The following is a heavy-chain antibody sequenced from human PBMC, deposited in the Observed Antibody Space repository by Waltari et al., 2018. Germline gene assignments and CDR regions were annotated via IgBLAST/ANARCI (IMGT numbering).Heavy chain of an antibody. D-gene: IGHD4-17*01. J-gene: IGHJ4*02. CDR2: IIPIFGTP. Sequence: QVQLVQSGAEVKKPGSSVNISCKTSGVTFNIHAISWVRQAPGQGLEWMGGIIPIFGTPNYAQKFQGRVRITADESTRTAYMELSTLEIDDTAVYYCTRDRGHDDSPDYWGQGTLVTVSS. V-gene: IGHV1-69*13. CDR1: GVTFNIHA. CDR3: TRDRGHDDSPDY.